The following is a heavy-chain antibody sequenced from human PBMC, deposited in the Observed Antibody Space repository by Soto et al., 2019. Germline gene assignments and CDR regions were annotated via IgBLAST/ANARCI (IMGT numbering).Heavy chain of an antibody. D-gene: IGHD6-19*01. CDR3: AHRHNGGSSGWSEGLFDY. CDR2: IYWDDDK. Sequence: QITLKESGPALVKRTQTLTLTCTFSGFSLSTSGVGVGWLSHSPVEALAWLALIYWDDDKRYSPSLKNRLTSTKDTSKYLVVLIMTYIDPVDTATYYCAHRHNGGSSGWSEGLFDYWGEGTLVTVSS. CDR1: GFSLSTSGVG. J-gene: IGHJ4*02. V-gene: IGHV2-5*02.